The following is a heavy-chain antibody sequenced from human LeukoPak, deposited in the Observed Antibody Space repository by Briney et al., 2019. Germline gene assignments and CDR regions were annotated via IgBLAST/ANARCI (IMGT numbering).Heavy chain of an antibody. Sequence: GGSLRLSCAASGFTFSIYAMSWVRQAPGKGLEWVSAISNSGDTPYYADSVKGRFTISRDNSKNTLYLQMNSLRAEDTAVYYCARFPCDGYSFPWCYFDYWGQGTLVTVSS. V-gene: IGHV3-23*01. CDR2: ISNSGDTP. CDR1: GFTFSIYA. D-gene: IGHD5-24*01. J-gene: IGHJ4*02. CDR3: ARFPCDGYSFPWCYFDY.